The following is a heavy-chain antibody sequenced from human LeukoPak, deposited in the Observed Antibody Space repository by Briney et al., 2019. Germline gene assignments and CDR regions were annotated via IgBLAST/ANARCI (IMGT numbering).Heavy chain of an antibody. J-gene: IGHJ3*02. Sequence: SVKVSCKASGGTFSSYAISWVRQAPGQGLEWMGGIIPIFGTANYAQKFQGRVTITADESTSTAYMELSSLRSEDTAVYYCARLVVIAITYDAFDIWGQGIMVTVSS. V-gene: IGHV1-69*13. D-gene: IGHD2-21*01. CDR3: ARLVVIAITYDAFDI. CDR2: IIPIFGTA. CDR1: GGTFSSYA.